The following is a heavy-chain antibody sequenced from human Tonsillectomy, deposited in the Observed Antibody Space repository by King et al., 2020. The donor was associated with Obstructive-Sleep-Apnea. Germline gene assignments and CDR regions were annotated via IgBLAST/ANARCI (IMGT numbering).Heavy chain of an antibody. CDR3: SRGGVWNDGLLDY. CDR1: GFTLVDHA. V-gene: IGHV3-49*03. CDR2: IRSKAYGETT. Sequence: VQLVESGGGLVQPGRSLRLSCSASGFTLVDHAMNWIRQAPGKGLEWVGFIRSKAYGETTLYAASEKGRFTISRDDSKSIAYLQMNSLKAEDTAVYYCSRGGVWNDGLLDYWGQGTLVTVSS. D-gene: IGHD1-1*01. J-gene: IGHJ4*02.